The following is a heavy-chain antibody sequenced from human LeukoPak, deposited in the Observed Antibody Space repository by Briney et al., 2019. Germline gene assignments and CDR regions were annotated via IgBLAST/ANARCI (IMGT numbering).Heavy chain of an antibody. CDR1: GGSITSGSCY. D-gene: IGHD3-3*01. J-gene: IGHJ5*02. Sequence: PSQTLSLTCTVSGGSITSGSCYWSWIRQPAGKGLEWIGRIYPSGSTNYNPSLNSRVTISLDTSKNQFSLKLTSVTAADTAVYYCARDRTIFGVATWFDPWGQGTLVTVSS. CDR3: ARDRTIFGVATWFDP. V-gene: IGHV4-61*02. CDR2: IYPSGST.